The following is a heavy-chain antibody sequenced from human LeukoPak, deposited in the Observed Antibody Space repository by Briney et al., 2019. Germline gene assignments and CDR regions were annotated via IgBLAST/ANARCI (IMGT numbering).Heavy chain of an antibody. D-gene: IGHD3-22*01. Sequence: GGSLRLSCVASGFTFSSYTMNWVRQAPGKGLEWVSSITSDSSYMYYADSVKGRFTISRDNAKNTLYLQMNSLRAEDTAVYYCARADTSGYAVFDYWGQGALVTVSS. J-gene: IGHJ4*02. CDR1: GFTFSSYT. V-gene: IGHV3-21*01. CDR3: ARADTSGYAVFDY. CDR2: ITSDSSYM.